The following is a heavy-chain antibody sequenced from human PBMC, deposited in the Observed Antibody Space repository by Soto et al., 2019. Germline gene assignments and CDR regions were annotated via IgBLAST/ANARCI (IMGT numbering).Heavy chain of an antibody. CDR2: ISYDGSDK. V-gene: IGHV3-30*01. CDR1: GFIFSCYA. J-gene: IGHJ4*02. CDR3: ARPPFDSSGYYPN. Sequence: PGGSLILSCVVSGFIFSCYAMHWVRQAPGKGLEWVAAISYDGSDKKYADSVKGRFTISGDNSKDTLYLQMDSLRPDDTAVYYCARPPFDSSGYYPNWGQGTLVTVSS. D-gene: IGHD3-22*01.